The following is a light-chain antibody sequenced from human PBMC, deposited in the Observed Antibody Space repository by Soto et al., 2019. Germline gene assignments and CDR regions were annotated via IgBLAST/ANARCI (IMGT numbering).Light chain of an antibody. CDR1: QSISSY. V-gene: IGKV1-39*01. J-gene: IGKJ4*01. CDR2: VAS. CDR3: QQSSSTPQS. Sequence: DIQMTQSPSSLSASVGDRVTITCRASQSISSYLHWYQQKPGKAPNLLINVASTLQSGVPSRFSGTGSGSDFTLAITSLQTEDFATYYRQQSSSTPQSFGGWTRVDIK.